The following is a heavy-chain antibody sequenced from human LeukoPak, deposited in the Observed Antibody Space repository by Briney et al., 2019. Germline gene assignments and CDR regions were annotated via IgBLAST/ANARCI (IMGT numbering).Heavy chain of an antibody. V-gene: IGHV4-4*02. CDR3: ARGRAYYDFWSGYRENGHPYYFDY. J-gene: IGHJ4*02. CDR2: IYHSGST. CDR1: GGSISSSNW. Sequence: PSETLSLTCAVSGGSISSSNWWSWVRQPPGKGLEWIGEIYHSGSTNYNPSLKSRVTISVDKSKNQFSLRLSSVTAADTAVYYCARGRAYYDFWSGYRENGHPYYFDYWGQGTLVTVSS. D-gene: IGHD3-3*01.